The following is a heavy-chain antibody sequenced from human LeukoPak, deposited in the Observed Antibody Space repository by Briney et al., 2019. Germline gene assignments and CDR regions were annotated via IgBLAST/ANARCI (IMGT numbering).Heavy chain of an antibody. J-gene: IGHJ3*02. Sequence: GESLKISCKGSGYSFTSYWIGWVRQMPGKGLEWMGIIYPGDSDTRYSPSFQGQVTISADKSISTAYLQWSSLKASDTAMYYCARPQRYYDFWSGYLDAFDIWGQGTMVTVSS. CDR3: ARPQRYYDFWSGYLDAFDI. V-gene: IGHV5-51*01. CDR2: IYPGDSDT. D-gene: IGHD3-3*01. CDR1: GYSFTSYW.